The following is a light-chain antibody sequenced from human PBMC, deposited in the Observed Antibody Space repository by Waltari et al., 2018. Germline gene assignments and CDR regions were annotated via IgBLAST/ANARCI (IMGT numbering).Light chain of an antibody. Sequence: DIQMTQSPSSLSASVGDRVTITCRESQGISNYLAWYQQKPGKVPKLLIYAASTLQSGVPSRFSGRGSGTDFTLTISSLQPEDVETYYCQKYNSAPWTFGQGTKVEIK. CDR2: AAS. J-gene: IGKJ1*01. CDR1: QGISNY. CDR3: QKYNSAPWT. V-gene: IGKV1-27*01.